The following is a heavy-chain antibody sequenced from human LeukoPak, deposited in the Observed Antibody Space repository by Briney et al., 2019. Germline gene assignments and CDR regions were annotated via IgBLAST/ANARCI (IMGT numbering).Heavy chain of an antibody. Sequence: SETLSLTCAVYGGSFSGYYWSWIRQPPGKGLEWIGEINHSGSTNYNPSLKSRVTISVDTSNNQFSLKLSSVTAADTAVYYCARGNSGYDPSRMDVWGQGTTVTVSS. D-gene: IGHD5-12*01. J-gene: IGHJ6*02. CDR2: INHSGST. V-gene: IGHV4-34*01. CDR1: GGSFSGYY. CDR3: ARGNSGYDPSRMDV.